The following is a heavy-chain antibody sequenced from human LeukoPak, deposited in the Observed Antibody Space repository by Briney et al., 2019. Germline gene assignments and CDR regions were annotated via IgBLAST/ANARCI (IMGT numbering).Heavy chain of an antibody. CDR1: GGSISSSSYY. D-gene: IGHD6-19*01. Sequence: SETLSLTCTVSGGSISSSSYYWGWIRQPPGKGLAWIGSIYYSGSTYYNPSLKSRVTISVDTSKNQFSLKLSSVTAADTAVYYCARGRTGYSSGWYFYYWGQGTLVTVSS. CDR2: IYYSGST. J-gene: IGHJ4*02. CDR3: ARGRTGYSSGWYFYY. V-gene: IGHV4-39*07.